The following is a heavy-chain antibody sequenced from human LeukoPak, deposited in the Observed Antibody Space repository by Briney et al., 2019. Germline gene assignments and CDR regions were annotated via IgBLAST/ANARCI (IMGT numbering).Heavy chain of an antibody. CDR3: ARGWKYSSGWYYYYYYMDV. CDR2: ISAYNGNT. Sequence: ASVKVSCKASGYTFTSYGISWVRQAPGQGLEWMGWISAYNGNTNYAQKFQGRVTITADKSTSTAYMELSSLRSEDTAVYYCARGWKYSSGWYYYYYYMDVWGKGTTVTVSS. CDR1: GYTFTSYG. D-gene: IGHD6-19*01. J-gene: IGHJ6*03. V-gene: IGHV1-18*01.